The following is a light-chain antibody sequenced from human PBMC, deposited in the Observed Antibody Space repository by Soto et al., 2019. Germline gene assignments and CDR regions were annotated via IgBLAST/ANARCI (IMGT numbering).Light chain of an antibody. Sequence: IQMTQSPSSLSASVGDRVTITCRASQRVTTYVNWYQQKPGGAPKLLITTSGTLQRGVPSRFSGSGSGTEFTLTITTLQPGEFATYFCQQPYTTPYTFGQGTKLEI. CDR2: TSG. J-gene: IGKJ2*01. V-gene: IGKV1-39*01. CDR1: QRVTTY. CDR3: QQPYTTPYT.